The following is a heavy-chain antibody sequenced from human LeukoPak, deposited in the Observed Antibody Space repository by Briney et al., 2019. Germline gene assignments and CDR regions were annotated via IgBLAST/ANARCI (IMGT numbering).Heavy chain of an antibody. Sequence: PGGSLRLSCAASGFTFGSYSMNWVRQAPGKGLEWISYISSGNRTIYYADSVEGRFTVSRDNAKNSLYLQMRSLRAEDTAVYYCARESITGHRDFDYWGQGTLVTVSS. D-gene: IGHD1-20*01. V-gene: IGHV3-48*01. CDR3: ARESITGHRDFDY. J-gene: IGHJ4*02. CDR2: ISSGNRTI. CDR1: GFTFGSYS.